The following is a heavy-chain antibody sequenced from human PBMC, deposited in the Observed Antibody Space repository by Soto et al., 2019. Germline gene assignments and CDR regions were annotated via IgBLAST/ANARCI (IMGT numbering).Heavy chain of an antibody. Sequence: EVQLFESGGGLVQPGGSLTLSCATSGFTFSSYAMVWVRQAAEKGLEWVASISNNGDTAYYADSVKGRFTITSGNSENTLYLQMNSLRADDPALYFCAKSRVFIGAIVSLLDSWGQGTQVTVSS. CDR1: GFTFSSYA. CDR3: AKSRVFIGAIVSLLDS. V-gene: IGHV3-23*01. J-gene: IGHJ4*02. CDR2: ISNNGDTA. D-gene: IGHD3-16*02.